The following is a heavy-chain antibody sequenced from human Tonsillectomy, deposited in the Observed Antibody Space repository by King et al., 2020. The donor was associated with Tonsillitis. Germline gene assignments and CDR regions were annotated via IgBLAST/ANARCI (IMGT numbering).Heavy chain of an antibody. CDR1: GFSLSTSGVG. CDR2: IYWDDDK. D-gene: IGHD3-16*02. CDR3: ASTFGGVIQAWFDP. V-gene: IGHV2-5*02. J-gene: IGHJ5*02. Sequence: VTLKESGTTVVKPTQTLTLTCTFSGFSLSTSGVGVGWIRQPPGKALEWLALIYWDDDKRYSPSLKSRLTITKDTSKNQVVLTMTNMDPVDTATYYCASTFGGVIQAWFDPWGQGTLVTVSS.